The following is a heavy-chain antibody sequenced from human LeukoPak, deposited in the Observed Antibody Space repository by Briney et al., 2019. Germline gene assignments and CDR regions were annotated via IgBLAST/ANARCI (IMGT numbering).Heavy chain of an antibody. V-gene: IGHV3-7*05. CDR1: GINLSTYW. CDR3: ARDQGAFDM. Sequence: GGSVRHSRAGAGINLSTYWMSWLGPAPGKGREGVGNIKQDGSEKYFVDSLRGRFTISRDNAKNSLFLQMNSLRVEDTAVYYCARDQGAFDMWGQGTMVTVSS. J-gene: IGHJ3*02. CDR2: IKQDGSEK.